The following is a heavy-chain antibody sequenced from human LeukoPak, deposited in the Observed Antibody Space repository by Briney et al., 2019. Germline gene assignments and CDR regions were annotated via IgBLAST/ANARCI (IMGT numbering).Heavy chain of an antibody. CDR3: AAGPAGSSSWYFSRFGY. Sequence: GTSVKVSCKASGFTFTSSAMQWARQARGQRLEWIGWIVVGSGNTNYAQKFQERVTITRDMSTSTAYMELSSLRSEDTAVYYCAAGPAGSSSWYFSRFGYWGQGTLVTVSS. J-gene: IGHJ4*02. CDR2: IVVGSGNT. CDR1: GFTFTSSA. V-gene: IGHV1-58*02. D-gene: IGHD6-13*01.